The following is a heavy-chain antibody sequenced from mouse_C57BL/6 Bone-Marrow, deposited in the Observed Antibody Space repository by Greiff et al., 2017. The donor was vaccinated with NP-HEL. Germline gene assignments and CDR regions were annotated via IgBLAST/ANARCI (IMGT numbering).Heavy chain of an antibody. D-gene: IGHD1-2*01. Sequence: QVQLQQPGAELVKPGASVKLSCKASGYTFTSYWMHWVKQRPGRGLEWIGRIDPNSGGTKYNEKFKSKATLTVDKPSSTAYMQLSSLTFEDSAVYYCARSEPWLPYYAMDYWGQGTSVTVSS. CDR3: ARSEPWLPYYAMDY. V-gene: IGHV1-72*01. CDR1: GYTFTSYW. J-gene: IGHJ4*01. CDR2: IDPNSGGT.